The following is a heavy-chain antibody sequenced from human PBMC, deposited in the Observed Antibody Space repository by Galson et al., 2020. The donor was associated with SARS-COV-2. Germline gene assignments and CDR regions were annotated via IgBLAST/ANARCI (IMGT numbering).Heavy chain of an antibody. J-gene: IGHJ6*02. CDR1: GFTFSSYE. V-gene: IGHV3-48*03. Sequence: GGSLRLSCAASGFTFSSYEMNWVRQALGKGLEWVSYISSSGSTIYYADSVKGRFTISRDNAKNSLYLQMNSLRAEDTAVYYCARVRLGSRYFDWLFSDGMDVWGQGTTVTVSS. CDR3: ARVRLGSRYFDWLFSDGMDV. CDR2: ISSSGSTI. D-gene: IGHD3-9*01.